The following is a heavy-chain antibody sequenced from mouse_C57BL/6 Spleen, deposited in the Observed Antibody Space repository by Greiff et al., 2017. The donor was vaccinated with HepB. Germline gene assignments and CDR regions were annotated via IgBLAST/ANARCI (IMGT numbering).Heavy chain of an antibody. CDR3: ARLGLLRGGFDY. D-gene: IGHD1-1*02. V-gene: IGHV1-50*01. CDR2: IDPSDSYT. CDR1: GYTFTSYW. Sequence: QVQLQQPGAELVKPGASVKLSCKASGYTFTSYWMQWVKQRPGQGLEWIGEIDPSDSYTNYNQKFKGKATLTVDTSSSTVYMQLRSLTSEDSAVYYCARLGLLRGGFDYWGQGATLTVSS. J-gene: IGHJ2*01.